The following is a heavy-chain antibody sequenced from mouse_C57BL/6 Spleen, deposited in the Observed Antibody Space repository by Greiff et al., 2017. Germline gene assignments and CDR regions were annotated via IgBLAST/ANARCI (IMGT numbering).Heavy chain of an antibody. J-gene: IGHJ1*03. D-gene: IGHD1-1*01. CDR3: ARDYDSSDWYLDD. V-gene: IGHV1-52*01. Sequence: VQLQQPGAEPVRPGSSVKLSFKASGYTFTCYWIHRVKQRPIQGLEWIGNIDPSDSETHYNHKFKDNATLTVCKYSCTGYMHLRRLTSEDSAIYSCARDYDSSDWYLDDWGTGTTVTVSS. CDR1: GYTFTCYW. CDR2: IDPSDSET.